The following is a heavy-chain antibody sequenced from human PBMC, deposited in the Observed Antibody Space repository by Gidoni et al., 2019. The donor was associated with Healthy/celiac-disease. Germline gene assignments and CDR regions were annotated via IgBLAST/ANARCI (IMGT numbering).Heavy chain of an antibody. D-gene: IGHD6-19*01. Sequence: EVQLLESGGGLVQPGGSLRLSCAASGFTFSSYDMSWVRQAPGKGLEWVSAISGSGGSTYYADSVKSRFTISRDNSKNTLYLQMNSLRAEDTAVYYCAKDGQYSSGWYGSYYFDYWGQGTLVTVSS. V-gene: IGHV3-23*01. J-gene: IGHJ4*02. CDR1: GFTFSSYD. CDR3: AKDGQYSSGWYGSYYFDY. CDR2: ISGSGGST.